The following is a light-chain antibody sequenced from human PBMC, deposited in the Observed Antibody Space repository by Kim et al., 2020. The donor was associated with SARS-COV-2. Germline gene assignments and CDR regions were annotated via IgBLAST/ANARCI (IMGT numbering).Light chain of an antibody. V-gene: IGKV3-20*01. CDR1: QSVSSY. J-gene: IGKJ1*01. Sequence: SPGERATLSCRASQSVSSYLAWYQQKPGQAPRLLIYGASSRATGIPERFSGSWSGTDFTLTITRLEPEDFAVYYCQQYGTTLKWTFGQGTKVDIK. CDR3: QQYGTTLKWT. CDR2: GAS.